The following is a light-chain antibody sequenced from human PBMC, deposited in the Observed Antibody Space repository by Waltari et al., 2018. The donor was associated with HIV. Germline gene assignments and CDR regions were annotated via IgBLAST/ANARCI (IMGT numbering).Light chain of an antibody. Sequence: DIVMTQSPGSLAVSLGERATINCKSSQSVLYTSKNKNYVSWYQQKAGQPPKVLIYWSSTRDSGVPERFSGSGSGTDFTLTIDRLQPEDVAVYFCQQYYSTPFTFGGGTRVEIK. CDR3: QQYYSTPFT. CDR1: QSVLYTSKNKNY. V-gene: IGKV4-1*01. J-gene: IGKJ4*01. CDR2: WSS.